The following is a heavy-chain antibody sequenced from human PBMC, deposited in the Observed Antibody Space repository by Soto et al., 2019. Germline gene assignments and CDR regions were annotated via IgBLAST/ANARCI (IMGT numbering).Heavy chain of an antibody. D-gene: IGHD3-10*01. Sequence: VQVVQSGAEVKKPGSSVKVSCKASGGTFSSFAFTWVRQAPGQGLEWMGGVIPLFGPPTYSQNFQGRVTITAVASTGTVYMELISLTSDDTALYFCATDLVGSAGPYYFAWWGQGTQVTVSS. V-gene: IGHV1-69*12. CDR3: ATDLVGSAGPYYFAW. CDR2: VIPLFGPP. J-gene: IGHJ4*02. CDR1: GGTFSSFA.